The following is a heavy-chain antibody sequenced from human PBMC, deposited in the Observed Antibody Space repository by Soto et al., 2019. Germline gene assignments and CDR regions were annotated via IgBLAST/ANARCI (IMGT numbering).Heavy chain of an antibody. CDR3: ARQGTYYDFWSGKTTWEYYYYYMDV. D-gene: IGHD3-3*01. Sequence: GESLKISCKGSGYSFTSYWIGWVRQMPGKGLEWMGIIYPGDSDTRYSPSFQGQVTISADKSISTAYLQWSSLKASDTAMYYCARQGTYYDFWSGKTTWEYYYYYMDVWGKGTTVTVSS. CDR2: IYPGDSDT. CDR1: GYSFTSYW. J-gene: IGHJ6*03. V-gene: IGHV5-51*01.